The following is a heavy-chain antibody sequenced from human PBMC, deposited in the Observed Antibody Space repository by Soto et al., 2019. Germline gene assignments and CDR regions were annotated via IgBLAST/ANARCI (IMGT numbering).Heavy chain of an antibody. Sequence: SETLSLTCTVSDGSISSYYCNWIRLPAGKGLGWVGRIDNSGNSNYNPSLKSRVTMSAATSRNQFSLKSNSVTAADTAVYYCARGGQDFWSGPFDYWGQGALVTVSS. J-gene: IGHJ4*02. CDR3: ARGGQDFWSGPFDY. CDR1: DGSISSYY. D-gene: IGHD3-3*01. V-gene: IGHV4-4*07. CDR2: IDNSGNS.